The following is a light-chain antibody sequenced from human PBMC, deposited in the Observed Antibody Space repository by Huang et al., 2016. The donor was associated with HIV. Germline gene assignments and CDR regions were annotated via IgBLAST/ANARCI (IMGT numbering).Light chain of an antibody. CDR2: AAS. V-gene: IGKV1-9*01. CDR1: KGISSY. J-gene: IGKJ4*01. CDR3: QQLHNYPLT. Sequence: IQLTQSPSSLSASVGDRVTITCRASKGISSYLAWYQQKPGKAPKLLIYAASTLQSGGPSRFSGSGSGTDFTLTISSLQPEDFATYYCQQLHNYPLTFGGGTRVEIK.